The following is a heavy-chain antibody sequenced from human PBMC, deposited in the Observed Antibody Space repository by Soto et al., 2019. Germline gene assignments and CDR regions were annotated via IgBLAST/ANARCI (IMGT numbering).Heavy chain of an antibody. CDR3: ARGGIAAVGKHGFDP. CDR2: IIPIFGTA. Sequence: QVQLVQSGAEVKKPGSSVKVSCKASGGTFSSYAISWVRQAPGQGLEWMGGIIPIFGTANYAQKFQGRDTITADEATNTAYREEISLRSEDRAVCYGARGGIAAVGKHGFDPWGKGTLVPVSS. J-gene: IGHJ5*02. V-gene: IGHV1-69*01. D-gene: IGHD6-13*01. CDR1: GGTFSSYA.